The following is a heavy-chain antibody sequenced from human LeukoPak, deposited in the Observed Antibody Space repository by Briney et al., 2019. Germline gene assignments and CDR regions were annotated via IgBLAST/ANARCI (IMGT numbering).Heavy chain of an antibody. CDR1: RFTFSSYA. Sequence: PGGALRLSCIDSRFTFSSYAMNWVRQAPGQGLEWVSRISASGGSTYYTDSVKGRFTISRDNSKNTLFMQMNSLRDEDTALYYCAKYVGQSGSNYYGLDVWGQGTGVSVSS. J-gene: IGHJ6*02. CDR2: ISASGGST. CDR3: AKYVGQSGSNYYGLDV. D-gene: IGHD1-26*01. V-gene: IGHV3-23*01.